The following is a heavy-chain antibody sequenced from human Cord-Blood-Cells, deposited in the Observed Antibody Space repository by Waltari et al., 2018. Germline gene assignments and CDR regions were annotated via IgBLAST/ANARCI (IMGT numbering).Heavy chain of an antibody. D-gene: IGHD3-9*01. J-gene: IGHJ4*02. V-gene: IGHV1-69*09. CDR3: ARNDILTGYYYFDY. CDR1: GGTFSSYC. Sequence: QVHLVQSGAEVQKPGSSVKVSCKASGGTFSSYCITWVRQAPGQGLEWMRRIIPILGIANYAQKFQGRVTITADKSTSTAYMELSSLRSEDTAVYYCARNDILTGYYYFDYWGQGTLVTVSS. CDR2: IIPILGIA.